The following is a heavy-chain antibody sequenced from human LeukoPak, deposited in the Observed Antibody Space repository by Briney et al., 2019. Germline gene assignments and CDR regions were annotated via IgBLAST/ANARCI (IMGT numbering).Heavy chain of an antibody. Sequence: PGGSLRLSCAASGFTFSSYGMHWVRQAPGKGLEWVAVISYDGSNKYYADSVKGRFTISRDNSKNTLYLQMNSLRAEDTAVYYCAKDSLYCSGGSCYAPPYFDYWGQGTLVTVSS. V-gene: IGHV3-30*18. CDR3: AKDSLYCSGGSCYAPPYFDY. J-gene: IGHJ4*02. CDR1: GFTFSSYG. CDR2: ISYDGSNK. D-gene: IGHD2-15*01.